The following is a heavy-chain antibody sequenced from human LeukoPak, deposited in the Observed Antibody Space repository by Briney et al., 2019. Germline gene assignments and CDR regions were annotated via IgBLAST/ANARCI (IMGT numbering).Heavy chain of an antibody. CDR3: AKVANYYDSSGFDAFDI. D-gene: IGHD3-22*01. J-gene: IGHJ3*02. V-gene: IGHV3-23*01. Sequence: PGGSLRLSCAASGFTFSSYAMSWVRQAPGKGLEWVSAISGSGGSTYYADSVKGRFTISRDTPKNTLYLQMNSLRAEDTAVYYCAKVANYYDSSGFDAFDIWGQGTMVTVSS. CDR1: GFTFSSYA. CDR2: ISGSGGST.